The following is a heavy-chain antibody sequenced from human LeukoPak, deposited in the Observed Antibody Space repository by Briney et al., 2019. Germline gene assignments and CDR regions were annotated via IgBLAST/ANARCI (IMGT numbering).Heavy chain of an antibody. CDR2: IVVGSGNT. CDR3: ARWGDFWSGYSDYYYYMDV. Sequence: VASVKVSCKASGFTFTSSAVQWVRQARGQRLEWIGWIVVGSGNTNYAQKFQGRVTMTRDTSTSTVYMELSSLRSEDTAVYYCARWGDFWSGYSDYYYYMDVWGKGTTVTVSS. V-gene: IGHV1-58*01. CDR1: GFTFTSSA. D-gene: IGHD3-3*01. J-gene: IGHJ6*03.